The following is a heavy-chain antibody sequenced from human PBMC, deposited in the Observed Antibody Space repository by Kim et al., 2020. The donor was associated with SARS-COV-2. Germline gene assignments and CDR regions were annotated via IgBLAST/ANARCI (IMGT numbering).Heavy chain of an antibody. CDR1: GGSISSSSYY. J-gene: IGHJ3*02. V-gene: IGHV4-39*07. CDR2: MYYSGST. D-gene: IGHD3-22*01. CDR3: ASSISGYSDSGGYLDGFDI. Sequence: SETLSLTCTVSGGSISSSSYYWGWLRQPPGKGLEWIGNMYYSGSTYYNPSLKSRVTISADTSKNQFSLKLSSVTATDTAVYYCASSISGYSDSGGYLDGFDIWGQGTMVTVSS.